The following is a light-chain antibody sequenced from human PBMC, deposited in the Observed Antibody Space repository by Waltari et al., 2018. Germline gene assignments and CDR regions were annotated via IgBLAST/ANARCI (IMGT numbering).Light chain of an antibody. J-gene: IGLJ3*02. CDR2: RNN. V-gene: IGLV1-47*01. Sequence: SVLTQPPSASGTPGQSVTISCSGSSSNIGSNYVYWYQQLPGTAPKLLIYRNNQRPSGVPDRFSGSKSGTSASPAISGLRSEDEADYYCAAWDDSLSGLVFGGGTKLTVL. CDR3: AAWDDSLSGLV. CDR1: SSNIGSNY.